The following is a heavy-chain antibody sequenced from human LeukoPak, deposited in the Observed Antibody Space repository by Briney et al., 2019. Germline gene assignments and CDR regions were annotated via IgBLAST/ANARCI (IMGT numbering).Heavy chain of an antibody. Sequence: SVKVSCKASGGTFSSYAISWVRQAPGQGLEWMGGIIPIFGTANYAQKFQGRVTITADESTSTAYMELSSLRSEDTAVYYCATKRGYSYGYCDYWGQGTLVTVSS. J-gene: IGHJ4*02. CDR3: ATKRGYSYGYCDY. V-gene: IGHV1-69*13. CDR1: GGTFSSYA. CDR2: IIPIFGTA. D-gene: IGHD5-18*01.